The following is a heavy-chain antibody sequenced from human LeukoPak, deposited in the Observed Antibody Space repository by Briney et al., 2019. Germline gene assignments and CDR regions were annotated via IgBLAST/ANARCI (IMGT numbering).Heavy chain of an antibody. J-gene: IGHJ5*02. Sequence: GASVKVSCKASGYTFTDYYMHWVRQAPGQGLEWMGWINPNSGGTNYAQKFQGRVTMTRDTSISTAYMELSRLRSDDTAVYYCAREDYYDSSGYNPWGQGTLVTVSS. V-gene: IGHV1-2*02. CDR2: INPNSGGT. D-gene: IGHD3-22*01. CDR1: GYTFTDYY. CDR3: AREDYYDSSGYNP.